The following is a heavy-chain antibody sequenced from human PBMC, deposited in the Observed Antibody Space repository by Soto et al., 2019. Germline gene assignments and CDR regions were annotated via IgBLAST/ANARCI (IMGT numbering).Heavy chain of an antibody. CDR1: GFIFSDHY. V-gene: IGHV3-72*01. Sequence: GGSLRLSCAVSGFIFSDHYMDWVRQAPGKGLERVGRSRSNAHSYSTQYTASVNGRFTISRDISENFLYLHMNNLKSEDTAVYYCVRGFHGMDVWGRGTTVTVSS. CDR3: VRGFHGMDV. J-gene: IGHJ6*02. CDR2: SRSNAHSYST.